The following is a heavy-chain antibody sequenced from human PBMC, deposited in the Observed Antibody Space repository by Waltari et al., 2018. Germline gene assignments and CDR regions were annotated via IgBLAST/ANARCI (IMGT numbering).Heavy chain of an antibody. J-gene: IGHJ4*02. CDR1: GFTVSANY. CDR2: IYRGGST. Sequence: EVQLVESGGGWIQPGGSLRLSCAASGFTVSANYMTWVRQAPGKGLEWLSVIYRGGSTYYADSVKGRFTISRDNSKNTLYLQMNSLRAEDTAVYYCARDPSGSYPGDYWGQGTLVTVSS. V-gene: IGHV3-53*01. D-gene: IGHD1-26*01. CDR3: ARDPSGSYPGDY.